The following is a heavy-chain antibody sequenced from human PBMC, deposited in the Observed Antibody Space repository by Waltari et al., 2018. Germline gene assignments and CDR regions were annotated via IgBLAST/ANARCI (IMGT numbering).Heavy chain of an antibody. J-gene: IGHJ6*03. CDR1: GFTFGDYA. V-gene: IGHV3-49*03. CDR3: TRDRRGYYDSSGHHLGDYYYYYMDV. Sequence: EVQLVESGGGLVQPGRSLRLSCTASGFTFGDYAMSWFRQAPGKGLEWVGFIRSKAYGGTTEYAASVKGRFTISRDDSKSIAYLQMNSLKTEDTAVYYCTRDRRGYYDSSGHHLGDYYYYYMDVWGKGTTVTISS. CDR2: IRSKAYGGTT. D-gene: IGHD3-22*01.